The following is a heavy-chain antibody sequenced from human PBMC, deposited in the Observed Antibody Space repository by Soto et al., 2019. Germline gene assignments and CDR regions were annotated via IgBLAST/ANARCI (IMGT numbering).Heavy chain of an antibody. CDR3: ARIRGRGYCSGGSCYKHYYYYGMDV. CDR2: IDWDDDK. J-gene: IGHJ6*02. Sequence: SGPTLVNPTQTLTLTCTFSGFSLSTSGMCVSWIRQPPGKALEWLARIDWDDDKYYSTSLKTRLTISKDTSKNQVVLTMTNMDPVDTATYYCARIRGRGYCSGGSCYKHYYYYGMDVWGQGTTVTFSS. CDR1: GFSLSTSGMC. V-gene: IGHV2-70*11. D-gene: IGHD2-15*01.